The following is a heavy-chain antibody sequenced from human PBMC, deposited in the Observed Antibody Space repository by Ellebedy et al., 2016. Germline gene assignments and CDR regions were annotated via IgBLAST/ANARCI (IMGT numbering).Heavy chain of an antibody. J-gene: IGHJ5*02. CDR1: GGPVINAGAY. Sequence: SETLSLXXTVTGGPVINAGAYWSRIRQSPGRGLEWIGYIYHSGSTKINPSLKSRVTMSVDTSKKEFSLKLSSMTAADTAVYYCARGLYFDSSGYHYWFDPWGQGTLVTVSS. D-gene: IGHD3-22*01. CDR3: ARGLYFDSSGYHYWFDP. CDR2: IYHSGST. V-gene: IGHV4-61*08.